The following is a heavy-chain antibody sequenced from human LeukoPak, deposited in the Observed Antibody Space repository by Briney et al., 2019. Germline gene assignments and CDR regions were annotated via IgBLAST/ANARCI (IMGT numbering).Heavy chain of an antibody. CDR1: GFTFSSYS. V-gene: IGHV3-21*01. CDR3: ARGMGRDYYDSSGYEPIDY. Sequence: GGSLRLSCAASGFTFSSYSMNWVRQAPGKGLEWVSSISSSSSYIYYADSVKGRFTISRDNAKNSLYLQMNSLRAEDTAVYYCARGMGRDYYDSSGYEPIDYWGQGTLVTVSS. D-gene: IGHD3-22*01. J-gene: IGHJ4*02. CDR2: ISSSSSYI.